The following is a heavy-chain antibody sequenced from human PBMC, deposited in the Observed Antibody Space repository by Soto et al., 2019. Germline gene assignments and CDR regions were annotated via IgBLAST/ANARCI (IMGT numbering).Heavy chain of an antibody. Sequence: QVQLVQSGAEVKKPGASVKVSCKASGYTFTSYGISWVRQAPGQGLEWMGWISAYNGNTNYAQKLQGRVTMTTDTSTSTAYMGLRSLRSDDTAVYYCAREYGDYVAADYYYYYMDVWGKGTTVTVSS. CDR2: ISAYNGNT. D-gene: IGHD4-17*01. CDR1: GYTFTSYG. CDR3: AREYGDYVAADYYYYYMDV. V-gene: IGHV1-18*01. J-gene: IGHJ6*03.